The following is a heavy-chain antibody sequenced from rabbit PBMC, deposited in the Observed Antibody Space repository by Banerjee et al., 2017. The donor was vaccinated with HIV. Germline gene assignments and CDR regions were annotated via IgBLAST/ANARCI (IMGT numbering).Heavy chain of an antibody. Sequence: QQQLVESGGGLVKPGASLTLTCTASGFDLSSYYWICWVRQAPGKGLEWIACIYVGSGGGTYYASWAKGRFTISKTSSTTVTLQMSSLTAADTATYFCARRDVSDGYADLWGQGTLVTVS. CDR3: ARRDVSDGYADL. D-gene: IGHD6-1*01. V-gene: IGHV1S45*01. J-gene: IGHJ6*01. CDR2: IYVGSGGGT. CDR1: GFDLSSYYW.